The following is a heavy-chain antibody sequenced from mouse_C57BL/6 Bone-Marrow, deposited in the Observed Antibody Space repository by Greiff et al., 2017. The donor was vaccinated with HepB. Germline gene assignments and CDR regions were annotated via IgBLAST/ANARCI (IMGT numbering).Heavy chain of an antibody. V-gene: IGHV1-50*01. D-gene: IGHD1-1*01. CDR3: ARRLTTVVARYFDV. CDR1: GYTFTSYW. CDR2: IDPSDSYT. J-gene: IGHJ1*03. Sequence: QVQLQQPGAELVKPGASVKLSCKASGYTFTSYWMQWVKQRPGQGLEWIGEIDPSDSYTNYNQKFKGKATLTVDTSSSTAYMQLSSLTSEDSAVYYCARRLTTVVARYFDVWGTGTTVTVSS.